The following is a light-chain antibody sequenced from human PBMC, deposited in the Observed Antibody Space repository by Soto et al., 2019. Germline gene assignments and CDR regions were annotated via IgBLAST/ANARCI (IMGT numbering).Light chain of an antibody. CDR3: QNFGSSPPVI. V-gene: IGKV3-20*01. J-gene: IGKJ5*01. CDR2: GAS. Sequence: ENAFTQSPGTLSLAQRESAIPSFRVSQTTSPKYVAWYQQRRGLAPRLLVYGASKRAAGIPDRFRGSGSGSEFSLTISGLEPEDLAVYFCQNFGSSPPVIVGQGTRLEIK. CDR1: QTTSPKY.